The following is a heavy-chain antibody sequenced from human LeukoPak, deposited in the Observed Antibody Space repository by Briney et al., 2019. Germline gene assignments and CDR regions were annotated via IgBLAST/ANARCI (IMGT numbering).Heavy chain of an antibody. CDR2: INHSGST. CDR1: GGSFSGYY. V-gene: IGHV4-34*01. CDR3: ARSRDTAMPTDY. Sequence: SETLSLTCAVYGGSFSGYYWSWIRQPPGKGLEWIGEINHSGSTNYNPSLKSRVTISVDTSKNQFSLKLSSVTAADTAVYYCARSRDTAMPTDYWGQETLVTVSS. D-gene: IGHD5-18*01. J-gene: IGHJ4*02.